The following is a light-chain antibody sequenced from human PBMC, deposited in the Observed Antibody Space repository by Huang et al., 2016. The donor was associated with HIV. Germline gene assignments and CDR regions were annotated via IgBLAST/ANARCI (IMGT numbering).Light chain of an antibody. J-gene: IGKJ1*01. CDR1: QSVDSN. CDR2: GES. V-gene: IGKV3-15*01. CDR3: QQYNNWPPWT. Sequence: EIVMTQSPATLSVSPGERATLSCKASQSVDSNLAWYQQKPGQAPRLLIYGESTRAIGVAARFSGSGSGTNFTLTISSLQSEDFAVYYCQQYNNWPPWTFGQGTKVEIK.